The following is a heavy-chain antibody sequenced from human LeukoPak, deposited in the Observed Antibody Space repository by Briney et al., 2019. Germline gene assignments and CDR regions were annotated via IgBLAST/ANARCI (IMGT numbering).Heavy chain of an antibody. CDR3: AALSGSYYVGGLGY. J-gene: IGHJ4*02. Sequence: GASVKVSCKASGGTFSSYAISWVRQAPGQGLEWMGGIIPIFGTANYAQKFQGRVTITGDESTSTAYMELSSLRSEDTAAYYCAALSGSYYVGGLGYWGQGTLVTVSS. V-gene: IGHV1-69*13. D-gene: IGHD1-26*01. CDR2: IIPIFGTA. CDR1: GGTFSSYA.